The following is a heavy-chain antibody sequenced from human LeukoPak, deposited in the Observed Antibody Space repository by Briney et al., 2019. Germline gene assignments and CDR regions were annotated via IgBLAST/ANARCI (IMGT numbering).Heavy chain of an antibody. CDR3: ARGRYCSSTSCYFLGGFDP. CDR2: MNPNSGNT. D-gene: IGHD2-2*01. J-gene: IGHJ5*02. CDR1: GYTFTSYD. Sequence: ASVKVSCKASGYTFTSYDINWVRQATGQGLEWMGWMNPNSGNTGCAQKFQGRVTITRNTSISTAYMELSSLRSEDTAVYYCARGRYCSSTSCYFLGGFDPWGQGTLVTVSS. V-gene: IGHV1-8*03.